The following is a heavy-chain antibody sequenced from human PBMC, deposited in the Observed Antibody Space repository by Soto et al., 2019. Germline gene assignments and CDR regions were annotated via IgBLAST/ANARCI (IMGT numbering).Heavy chain of an antibody. J-gene: IGHJ5*02. V-gene: IGHV4-4*07. D-gene: IGHD1-1*01. Sequence: SETLSLTCTVSGASISGFYWSWIRKSAGKGPAWIGRIYATGTTDYNPSLKSRVMMSVDTSKKQFSLKLRSVTAADTAVYYCVRDGTKTLRDWFDPWGQGISLTVSS. CDR3: VRDGTKTLRDWFDP. CDR1: GASISGFY. CDR2: IYATGTT.